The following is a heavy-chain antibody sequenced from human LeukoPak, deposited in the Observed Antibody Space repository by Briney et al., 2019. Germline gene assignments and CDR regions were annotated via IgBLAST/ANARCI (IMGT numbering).Heavy chain of an antibody. D-gene: IGHD3-16*01. CDR2: INHSGST. Sequence: PSETLSLTCAVYGGSFSGYYWSWIRQPPGKGLEWIGEINHSGSTNYNPSLKSRVTISVDTSKNQFSLKLNSVTAADTAVYYCARGPPAFWGPTPGYFDLWGRGTLVTVSS. CDR3: ARGPPAFWGPTPGYFDL. J-gene: IGHJ2*01. V-gene: IGHV4-34*01. CDR1: GGSFSGYY.